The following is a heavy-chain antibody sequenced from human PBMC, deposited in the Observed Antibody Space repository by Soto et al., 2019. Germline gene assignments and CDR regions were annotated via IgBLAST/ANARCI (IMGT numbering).Heavy chain of an antibody. CDR2: IWYDGNSK. J-gene: IGHJ4*02. CDR1: GFTFSSYG. Sequence: LRLSCAASGFTFSSYGMHWVRQAPGKGLEWVAVIWYDGNSKYYADSVKGRFTISRDNSKNTLYLQMNSLRAEDTAVYYCARDSCTNGVCYIVDYWGQGTLVTVS. D-gene: IGHD2-8*01. CDR3: ARDSCTNGVCYIVDY. V-gene: IGHV3-33*01.